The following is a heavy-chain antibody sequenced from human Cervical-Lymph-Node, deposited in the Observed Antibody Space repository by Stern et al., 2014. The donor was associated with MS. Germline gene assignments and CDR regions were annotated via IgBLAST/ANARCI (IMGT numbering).Heavy chain of an antibody. CDR3: ALSSETSDRWYSLGYDL. CDR1: GGTFSKFP. Sequence: LVESGAEVTKPGSSVKVSCKASGGTFSKFPSSWVRQAPGQGLEWMGGIFPVFGTPTYAQEFRGRVTIPADVSTSTVYMELSSLRSDDTAVYYCALSSETSDRWYSLGYDLWGQGTLVTVSS. CDR2: IFPVFGTP. J-gene: IGHJ5*02. D-gene: IGHD6-13*01. V-gene: IGHV1-69*01.